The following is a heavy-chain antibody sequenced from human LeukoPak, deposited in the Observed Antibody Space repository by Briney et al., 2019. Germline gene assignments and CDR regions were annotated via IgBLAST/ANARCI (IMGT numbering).Heavy chain of an antibody. CDR1: GGTFSSYA. CDR3: ASDGGSGDYDYVWGSHRFDY. CDR2: IIPIFGTA. V-gene: IGHV1-69*01. J-gene: IGHJ4*02. Sequence: SVKVSCKASGGTFSSYAISWVRQAPGQGLEWMGGIIPIFGTANYAQKFQGRVTITADESTSTAYMELSSLRSEDTAVYYCASDGGSGDYDYVWGSHRFDYWGQGTLVTVSS. D-gene: IGHD3-16*02.